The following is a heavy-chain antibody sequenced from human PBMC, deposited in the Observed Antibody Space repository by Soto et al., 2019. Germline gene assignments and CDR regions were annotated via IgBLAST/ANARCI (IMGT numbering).Heavy chain of an antibody. CDR2: IYSGGST. J-gene: IGHJ5*02. D-gene: IGHD3-9*01. CDR1: GLTVSSNY. V-gene: IGHV3-66*04. CDR3: ARRPYDILTGTNWFDP. Sequence: GSLRLSCAASGLTVSSNYMSWVRQAPGKGLEWVSVIYSGGSTYYADSVKDRFTISRDNSKNTLYLQMNSLRAEDTAVYYCARRPYDILTGTNWFDPWGQGTLVTVSS.